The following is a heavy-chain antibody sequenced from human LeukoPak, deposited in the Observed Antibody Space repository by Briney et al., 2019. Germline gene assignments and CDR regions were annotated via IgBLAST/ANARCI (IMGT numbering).Heavy chain of an antibody. V-gene: IGHV4-34*01. CDR1: GGSFSGYY. CDR3: ARERYCSGGSCYPDY. D-gene: IGHD2-15*01. CDR2: INHSGST. J-gene: IGHJ4*02. Sequence: SETLSLTCAVYGGSFSGYYWSWIRQPPGKGLEWIGEINHSGSTNYNPSLKSRVTISVDTSKNQFSLKLSSVTAADTAVYYCARERYCSGGSCYPDYWGQGTLVTVSS.